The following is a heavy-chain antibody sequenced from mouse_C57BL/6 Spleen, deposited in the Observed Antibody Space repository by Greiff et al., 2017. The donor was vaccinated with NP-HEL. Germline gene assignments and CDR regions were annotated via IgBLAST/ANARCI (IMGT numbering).Heavy chain of an antibody. CDR2: IDPETGGT. D-gene: IGHD2-4*01. CDR1: GYTFTDYE. Sequence: VQLQQSGAELVRPGASVTLSCKASGYTFTDYEMHWVKQTPVHGLEWIGAIDPETGGTAYNQKFKGKAILTADKSSSTAYMELRSLTSEDSAVYYCTRAYYDYDPAWFAYWGQGTLVTVSA. CDR3: TRAYYDYDPAWFAY. J-gene: IGHJ3*01. V-gene: IGHV1-15*01.